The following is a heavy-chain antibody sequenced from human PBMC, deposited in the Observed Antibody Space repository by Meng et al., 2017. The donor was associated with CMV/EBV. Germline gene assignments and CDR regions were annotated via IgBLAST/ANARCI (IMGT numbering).Heavy chain of an antibody. CDR2: INHSGSN. CDR3: ARGGSSSSYYNWFDP. V-gene: IGHV4-34*01. Sequence: YGGSFSGYDWSWSRQPPGKGLEWIGEINHSGSNNYNPCLKSRVTISVDTSKNQFSLKLSSVTAADTAVYYCARGGSSSSYYNWFDPWGQGTLVTVSS. D-gene: IGHD6-13*01. J-gene: IGHJ5*02. CDR1: GGSFSGYD.